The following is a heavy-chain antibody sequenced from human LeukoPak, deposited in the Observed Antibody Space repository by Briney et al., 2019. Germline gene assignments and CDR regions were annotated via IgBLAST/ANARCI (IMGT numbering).Heavy chain of an antibody. CDR3: ARGDILTGPDY. CDR1: GGSISSYY. CDR2: IYYSGST. D-gene: IGHD3-9*01. Sequence: SETLSLTCTVSGGSISSYYWSWIRQPPGKGLEWIGYIYYSGSTNYNPSLKSRVTISVDTSKNQFSRKLSSVTAADTAVYYCARGDILTGPDYWGQGTLVTVSS. V-gene: IGHV4-59*01. J-gene: IGHJ4*02.